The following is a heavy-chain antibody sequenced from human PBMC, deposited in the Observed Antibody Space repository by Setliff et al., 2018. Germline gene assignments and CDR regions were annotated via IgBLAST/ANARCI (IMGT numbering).Heavy chain of an antibody. V-gene: IGHV1-46*01. Sequence: GASVKVSCKAAGYTLSRHYMHWVRQAPGQGLEWMGIINPGGGSASIVEKFQGRVTMTSDTSTSTVYLDLSGLTSEDTAVYYCARAGVAAAGRKGLLEYWGQGTLVTVSS. J-gene: IGHJ4*02. CDR1: GYTLSRHY. D-gene: IGHD6-13*01. CDR2: INPGGGSA. CDR3: ARAGVAAAGRKGLLEY.